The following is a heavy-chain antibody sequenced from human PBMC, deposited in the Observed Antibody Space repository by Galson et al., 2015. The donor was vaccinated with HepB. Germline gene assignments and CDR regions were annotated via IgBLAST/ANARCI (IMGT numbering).Heavy chain of an antibody. CDR1: GFPFRSYT. J-gene: IGHJ3*02. V-gene: IGHV3-48*01. Sequence: SLRLSCAASGFPFRSYTMSWVRQAPGKGLEWVSHISSTSDTIYYADSVKGRFTISRDNAKNSLYPQMNSLRPEDASVYYCARDLRAAFDIWGPRTMVTVSS. CDR3: ARDLRAAFDI. CDR2: ISSTSDTI.